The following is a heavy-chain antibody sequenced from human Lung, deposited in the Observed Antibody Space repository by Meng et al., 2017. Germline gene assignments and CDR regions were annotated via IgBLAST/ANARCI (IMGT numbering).Heavy chain of an antibody. V-gene: IGHV4-34*01. CDR1: GVSFSDYY. D-gene: IGHD4-11*01. J-gene: IGHJ4*02. CDR3: ARGPTTMAHDFDY. Sequence: QVPPPQWGAGLFKPSETPSLTCVFSGVSFSDYYWSWIRQPPGKGLEWIGEINHSGSANYNPSLESRATISVDTSQNNLSLKLSSVTAADSAVYYCARGPTTMAHDFDYWGQGTLVTVSS. CDR2: INHSGSA.